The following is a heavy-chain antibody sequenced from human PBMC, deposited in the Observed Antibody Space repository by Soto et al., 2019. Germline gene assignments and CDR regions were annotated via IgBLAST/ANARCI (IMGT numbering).Heavy chain of an antibody. D-gene: IGHD3-16*01. CDR3: ARDPWAADY. CDR1: GFTVSTKY. CDR2: IYSGGST. Sequence: EVQLVESGGGLVQPGGSLRLSRAASGFTVSTKYMSWVRQAPGKGLEWVSVIYSGGSTFYADSVRGRFTISRDNSKNTVNLQMNSLGAEDTAVYYCARDPWAADYWGQGTLVTVSS. V-gene: IGHV3-66*01. J-gene: IGHJ4*02.